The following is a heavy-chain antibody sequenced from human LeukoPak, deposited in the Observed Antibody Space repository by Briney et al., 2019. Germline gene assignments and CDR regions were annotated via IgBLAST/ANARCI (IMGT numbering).Heavy chain of an antibody. Sequence: PSETLSLTCTVSGGSISSGGYYWSWIRQPPGKGLEWIGYIYHSGSTYYNPSLKSRVTISVDRSKNQFSLKLSSVTAADTAVYHCARDPGARGFDPWGQGTLVTVSS. CDR1: GGSISSGGYY. J-gene: IGHJ5*02. CDR3: ARDPGARGFDP. V-gene: IGHV4-30-2*01. CDR2: IYHSGST.